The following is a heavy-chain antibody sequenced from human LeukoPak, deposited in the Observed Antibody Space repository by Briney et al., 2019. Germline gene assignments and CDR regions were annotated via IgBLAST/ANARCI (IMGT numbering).Heavy chain of an antibody. V-gene: IGHV1-69*13. CDR3: ARASFWESPINWFAP. CDR2: IIPIFGTA. CDR1: GGTFSSYA. J-gene: IGHJ5*02. Sequence: GASVKVSCKASGGTFSSYAISWVRQAPGQGLEWMGGIIPIFGTANYAQKFQGRVTITADESTSTAYMELSRLTSDDTAVYYCARASFWESPINWFAPWGQGTLVTVSS. D-gene: IGHD3-16*01.